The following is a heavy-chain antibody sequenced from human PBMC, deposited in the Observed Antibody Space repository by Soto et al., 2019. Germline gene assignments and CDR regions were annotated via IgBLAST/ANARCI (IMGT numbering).Heavy chain of an antibody. Sequence: QVQLQESGPGLVKPSQTLSLTCTVSGGSISSGGYYWSWIRQHPGKGLEWIGYIYYSGSTYNNPSLKSRVTISVDTSKNQFSLKLSSVTAADTAVYYCARLIYDSIAWWLDPWGQGTLVTVSS. J-gene: IGHJ5*02. D-gene: IGHD3-22*01. CDR3: ARLIYDSIAWWLDP. CDR2: IYYSGST. CDR1: GGSISSGGYY. V-gene: IGHV4-31*03.